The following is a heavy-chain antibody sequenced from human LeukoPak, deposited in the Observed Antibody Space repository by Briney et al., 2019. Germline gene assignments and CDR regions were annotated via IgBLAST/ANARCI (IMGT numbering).Heavy chain of an antibody. CDR1: GFSLSTSGVG. J-gene: IGHJ6*02. CDR2: IYWDDDK. Sequence: SGPTLVKPTQTLTLTCTFSGFSLSTSGVGVGWIRQPPGKALEWLALIYWDDDKRYSPSLKSRLTITKDTSKNQVVLTMTNMDPVDTATYYCVHLFPGPPSSYYYYYGMDVWGQGTTVTVSS. CDR3: VHLFPGPPSSYYYYYGMDV. D-gene: IGHD2-2*01. V-gene: IGHV2-5*02.